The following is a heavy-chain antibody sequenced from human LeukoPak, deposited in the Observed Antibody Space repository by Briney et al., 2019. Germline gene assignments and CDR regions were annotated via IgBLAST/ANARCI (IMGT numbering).Heavy chain of an antibody. D-gene: IGHD6-19*01. J-gene: IGHJ4*02. V-gene: IGHV3-23*01. Sequence: GGSLRLSCAASGFTFSSYGMHWVRQAPGKGLEWVSAISGSGGSTYYADSVKGRFTISRDNSKNTLYLQMNSLRAEDTAVYYCAKDRGGSSGWYYFDYWGQGTLVTVSS. CDR1: GFTFSSYG. CDR3: AKDRGGSSGWYYFDY. CDR2: ISGSGGST.